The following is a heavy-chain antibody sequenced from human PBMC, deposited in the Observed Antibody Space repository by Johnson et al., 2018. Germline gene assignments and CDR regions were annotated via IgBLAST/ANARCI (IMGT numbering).Heavy chain of an antibody. J-gene: IGHJ2*01. D-gene: IGHD1-1*01. CDR2: ISYDESYT. CDR3: AKETWYNWDDGWYFDL. Sequence: QVQLVESGGGVVQPGRSLRLSCAASGFIFSTYGMHWVRQAPGKGLEWVAVISYDESYTYYGDSVKGRFTIARDNVNNTLYLQMNSLRAEDTPFYSCAKETWYNWDDGWYFDLWGRGTLVTVSS. V-gene: IGHV3-30*18. CDR1: GFIFSTYG.